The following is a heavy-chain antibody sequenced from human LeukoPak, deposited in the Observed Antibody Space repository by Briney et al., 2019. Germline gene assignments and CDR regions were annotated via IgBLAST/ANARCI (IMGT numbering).Heavy chain of an antibody. CDR2: IYTSGNT. CDR3: ARAARPTSDTSGSYWYYLDC. V-gene: IGHV3-53*01. Sequence: GGSLRLSCVASGFTVSSSYMSWVRQAPGKGLDWVSVIYTSGNTFYADSVKGRFTISTDNSKNTLYLQMNSLRAEDTAVYYCARAARPTSDTSGSYWYYLDCWGQGILVTVSS. D-gene: IGHD3-22*01. J-gene: IGHJ4*02. CDR1: GFTVSSSY.